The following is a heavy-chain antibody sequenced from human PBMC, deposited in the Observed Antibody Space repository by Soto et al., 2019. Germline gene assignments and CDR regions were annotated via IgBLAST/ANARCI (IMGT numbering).Heavy chain of an antibody. V-gene: IGHV4-59*01. CDR3: ARNVDTTRAYYFDY. J-gene: IGHJ4*02. CDR1: GGYISSYY. D-gene: IGHD5-18*01. Sequence: EPLSLTCTGAGGYISSYYWSWIRQPPGKGLEWIGYIYYNGNTNYNPSLRSRVTISVDTSKNQFSLKVSSVAAADTAVYYCARNVDTTRAYYFDYWGQGTLVTVSS. CDR2: IYYNGNT.